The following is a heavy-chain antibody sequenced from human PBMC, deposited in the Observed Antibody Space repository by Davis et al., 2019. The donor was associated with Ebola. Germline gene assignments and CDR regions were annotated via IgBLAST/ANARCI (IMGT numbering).Heavy chain of an antibody. CDR3: ARGDDILTTFDN. J-gene: IGHJ4*02. CDR1: ANTFISNY. D-gene: IGHD3-9*01. CDR2: INPSGGNT. V-gene: IGHV1-46*03. Sequence: ASVQVSCKASANTFISNYMHWVRQAPGQGLEWMGIINPSGGNTRYPQRFQGRVTMTRDTSTGTIYMELSSLRSEDTAVYYCARGDDILTTFDNWGQGTLVTVSS.